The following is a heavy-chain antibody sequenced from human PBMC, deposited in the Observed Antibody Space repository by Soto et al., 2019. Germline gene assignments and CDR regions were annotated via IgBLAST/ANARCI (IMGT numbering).Heavy chain of an antibody. V-gene: IGHV3-23*01. CDR3: AKDLWNYGGYGMDV. D-gene: IGHD1-7*01. J-gene: IGHJ6*02. CDR1: GFTFSSYA. Sequence: EVQLLESGGGLVQPGGSLRLSCAASGFTFSSYAMSWVRQAPGKALEWVSAISGSGGSTYYADSVKGRFTISRDNSKNTLYLQMNSLRAEDTAVYYCAKDLWNYGGYGMDVWGQGTTVTVSS. CDR2: ISGSGGST.